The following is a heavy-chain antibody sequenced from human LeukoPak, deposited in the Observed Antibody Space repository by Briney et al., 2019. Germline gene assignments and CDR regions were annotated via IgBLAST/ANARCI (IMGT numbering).Heavy chain of an antibody. J-gene: IGHJ4*02. CDR3: ARGYGYYFDY. CDR2: IYYSGST. CDR1: GGSISSYY. D-gene: IGHD5-18*01. V-gene: IGHV4-59*01. Sequence: SESLSLTCTVSGGSISSYYWSWTRQSPGKGLEWFGDIYYSGSTNYNPSLKSRVTISVDTSKNQFSLKLSSVTAADTAVYYCARGYGYYFDYWGQGTLVTVSS.